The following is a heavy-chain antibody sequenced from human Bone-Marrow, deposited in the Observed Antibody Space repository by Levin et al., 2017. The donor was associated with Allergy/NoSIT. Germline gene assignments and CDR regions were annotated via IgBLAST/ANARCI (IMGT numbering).Heavy chain of an antibody. CDR1: GYTFSSYY. V-gene: IGHV1-46*01. CDR3: VREIQTGSGSYNY. J-gene: IGHJ4*02. Sequence: ASVKVSCKASGYTFSSYYMHWVRQAPGQGLEWVRRINPTGDTTVYAQTFQDRVTMTRDTSTSTLYMELSSLRFEDTALYYCVREIQTGSGSYNYWGQGTLVTVSS. CDR2: INPTGDTT. D-gene: IGHD3-10*01.